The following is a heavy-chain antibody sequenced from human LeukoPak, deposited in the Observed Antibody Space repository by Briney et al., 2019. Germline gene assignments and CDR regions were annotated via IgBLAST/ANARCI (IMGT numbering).Heavy chain of an antibody. Sequence: PSETLSLTCTVSGGSISSSSYYWGWIRQPPGKGLEWIGSIYYSGSTYYNPSLKSRVTISVDTSKNQFSLKLSSVTAADTAVYYCARHRGYSNWFDPWGQGILVTVSS. D-gene: IGHD3-10*01. J-gene: IGHJ5*02. CDR1: GGSISSSSYY. V-gene: IGHV4-39*01. CDR2: IYYSGST. CDR3: ARHRGYSNWFDP.